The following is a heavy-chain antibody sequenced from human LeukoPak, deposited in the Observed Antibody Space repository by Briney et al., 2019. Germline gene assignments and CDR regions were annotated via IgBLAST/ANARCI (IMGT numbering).Heavy chain of an antibody. D-gene: IGHD2-8*02. J-gene: IGHJ2*01. Sequence: GGSLRLSCAASGFTFSDYFMNWIRQPPGKGLEWITYSSESGTAYSYAASVKGRFTISRDNAKNSLFLQMDSLRADDTALYYCVRGGERTGNSYFDLWGRGTLVTVSS. CDR2: SSESGTAY. CDR1: GFTFSDYF. CDR3: VRGGERTGNSYFDL. V-gene: IGHV3-11*04.